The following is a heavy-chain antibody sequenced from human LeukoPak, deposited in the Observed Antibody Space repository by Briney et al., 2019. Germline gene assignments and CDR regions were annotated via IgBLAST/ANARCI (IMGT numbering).Heavy chain of an antibody. J-gene: IGHJ4*02. Sequence: GGSLRLSCAASGFTFSSYWMSWVRQAPGKGLEWVANIKQDGGEKYYVDSVKGRFTISRDNAKNSLYLQMNSLRAEDTAVYYCARDGASRYSYGLYYFDYWGQGTLVTVSS. CDR3: ARDGASRYSYGLYYFDY. CDR2: IKQDGGEK. V-gene: IGHV3-7*03. CDR1: GFTFSSYW. D-gene: IGHD5-18*01.